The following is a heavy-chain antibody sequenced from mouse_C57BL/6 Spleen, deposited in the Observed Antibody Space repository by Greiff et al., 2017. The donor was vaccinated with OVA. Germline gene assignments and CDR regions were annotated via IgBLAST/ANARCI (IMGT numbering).Heavy chain of an antibody. CDR1: GYTFTGYW. D-gene: IGHD1-1*02. CDR2: IDPSYGTT. CDR3: ARAYYGGYFDD. Sequence: QVQLQQSGAELVKPGASVKLSCKASGYTFTGYWMHWVKQRPGQGLEWIGNIDPSYGTTNYNQKFKGKATLTVDKSSSTSYMQLSSLTSEDSAVYYCARAYYGGYFDDWGKGTTVTVSS. J-gene: IGHJ1*03. V-gene: IGHV1-69*02.